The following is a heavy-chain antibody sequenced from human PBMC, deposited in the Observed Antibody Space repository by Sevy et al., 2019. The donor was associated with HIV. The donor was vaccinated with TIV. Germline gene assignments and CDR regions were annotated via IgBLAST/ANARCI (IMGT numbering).Heavy chain of an antibody. CDR1: GFSFSTYM. D-gene: IGHD3-10*01. CDR3: ARPYGSGSWEAFDV. CDR2: ISYSSNYI. Sequence: GGSQRLSCTASGFSFSTYMMNWVRQAPGKGLEWVASISYSSNYIYYADSLKGRFTISRDNAKNSLFLQMNSLRAEDTAVYYCARPYGSGSWEAFDVWGQGTMVTVSS. V-gene: IGHV3-21*01. J-gene: IGHJ3*01.